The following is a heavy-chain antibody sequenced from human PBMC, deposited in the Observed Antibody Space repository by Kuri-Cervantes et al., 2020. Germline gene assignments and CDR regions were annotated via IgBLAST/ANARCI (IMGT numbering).Heavy chain of an antibody. V-gene: IGHV4-34*01. CDR1: GGSFSGYY. CDR3: ARDRSVLENYSNSPPRGTPTD. D-gene: IGHD4-11*01. CDR2: INHSGST. J-gene: IGHJ4*02. Sequence: SETLSLTCAVYGGSFSGYYWSWIRQPPGKGLEWIGEINHSGSTNYNPSLKSRVTISVDTSKNQFSLRLSSMTAADTAIYYCARDRSVLENYSNSPPRGTPTDWGQGTLVTVSS.